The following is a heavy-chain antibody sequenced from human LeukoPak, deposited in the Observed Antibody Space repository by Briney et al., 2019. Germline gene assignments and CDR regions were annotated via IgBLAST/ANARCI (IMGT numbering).Heavy chain of an antibody. D-gene: IGHD3-9*01. CDR1: GFTFSSYS. CDR2: ISSSSSYI. CDR3: ARATYDILTGNNWFDP. V-gene: IGHV3-21*01. J-gene: IGHJ5*02. Sequence: PGGSLRLSCAASGFTFSSYSMNWVRQAPGKGLEWVSSISSSSSYIYYADSVKGRFTISRDNTKNSLYLQVNSLRAEDTAVYYCARATYDILTGNNWFDPWGQGTLVTVSS.